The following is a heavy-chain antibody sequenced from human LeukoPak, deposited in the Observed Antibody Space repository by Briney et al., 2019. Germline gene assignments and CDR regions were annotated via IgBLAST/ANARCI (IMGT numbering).Heavy chain of an antibody. CDR1: GFTFSSYA. Sequence: GGSLRLSCAASGFTFSSYAMSWVRQAPGKGLEWVSAISGSGGSTYYADSVKGRFTISRDNSKNTLYLQMNSLRAEDTAVYYCAKVRDDFWSGYYIEGISVFGYWGQGTLVTVSS. CDR3: AKVRDDFWSGYYIEGISVFGY. D-gene: IGHD3-3*01. V-gene: IGHV3-23*01. J-gene: IGHJ4*02. CDR2: ISGSGGST.